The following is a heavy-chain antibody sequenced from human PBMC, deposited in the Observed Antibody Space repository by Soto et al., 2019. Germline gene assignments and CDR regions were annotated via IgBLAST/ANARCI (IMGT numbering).Heavy chain of an antibody. Sequence: QVQLVQSGAEVKKPGASVKVACKASGYSFNSYYMQWVRQAPGQGPEWMGVINPSGASTSYAQKFQGRVTMTRDTSTSTVYMELSSLRSEDTALYYCASDYNAYQRQHVFDIWGQGTLVIVSS. CDR1: GYSFNSYY. J-gene: IGHJ3*02. CDR3: ASDYNAYQRQHVFDI. CDR2: INPSGAST. D-gene: IGHD3-10*01. V-gene: IGHV1-46*02.